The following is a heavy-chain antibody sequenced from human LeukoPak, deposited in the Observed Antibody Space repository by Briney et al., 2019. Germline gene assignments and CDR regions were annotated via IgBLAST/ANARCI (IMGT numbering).Heavy chain of an antibody. CDR2: MNPNSGNT. Sequence: GASVKVSCKASGYTFTSYDINWVRQATGQGLERMGWMNPNSGNTGYAQKFQGRVTITRNTSISTAYMELSSLRSEDTAVYYCARGRIGDYDFWSGYYVRWFDPWGQGTLVTVSS. J-gene: IGHJ5*02. D-gene: IGHD3-3*01. V-gene: IGHV1-8*03. CDR3: ARGRIGDYDFWSGYYVRWFDP. CDR1: GYTFTSYD.